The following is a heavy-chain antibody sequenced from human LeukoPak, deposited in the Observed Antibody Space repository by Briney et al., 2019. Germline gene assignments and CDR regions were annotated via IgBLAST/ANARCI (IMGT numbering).Heavy chain of an antibody. CDR1: GGSFSGYY. CDR3: ARVRWGYGDYNWFDP. Sequence: SETLSLTFAVYGGSFSGYYWSWIRQPPGKGLEWIGEINHSGSTNYNPSLKSRVTISVDTSKNQFFLKLSSVTAADTAVYYCARVRWGYGDYNWFDPWGQGTLVTVSS. V-gene: IGHV4-34*01. CDR2: INHSGST. J-gene: IGHJ5*02. D-gene: IGHD4-17*01.